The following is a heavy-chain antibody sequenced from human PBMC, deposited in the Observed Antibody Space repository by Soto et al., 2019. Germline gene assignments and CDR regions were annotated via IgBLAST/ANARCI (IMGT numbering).Heavy chain of an antibody. CDR1: GIPFWSRA. CDR3: ARGSTDSYPGSRIFDF. V-gene: IGHV3-23*01. Sequence: GGSLRLSCVASGIPFWSRAIFLGRKSPLEGLEWVSTIPDTGGDTKYADSVRGRFTMSRDNSKKTLYLQMNSLRVEDSALYYCARGSTDSYPGSRIFDFWGRGTMVTVSS. D-gene: IGHD3-10*01. CDR2: IPDTGGDT. J-gene: IGHJ4*02.